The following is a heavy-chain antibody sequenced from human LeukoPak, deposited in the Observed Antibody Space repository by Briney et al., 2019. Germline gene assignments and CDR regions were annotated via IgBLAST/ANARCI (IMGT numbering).Heavy chain of an antibody. CDR3: ATGGHVRVYDSSAYYGHY. CDR1: GYTFTSYY. Sequence: ASVKVSCKASGYTFTSYYMYWVRQAPGQALEWMGIINPNRGSTSYAQKFQGRVTMTRDMSTSTVYMELSSLRSEDTAVYYCATGGHVRVYDSSAYYGHYWGQGTLVTVSS. V-gene: IGHV1-46*01. D-gene: IGHD3-22*01. CDR2: INPNRGST. J-gene: IGHJ4*02.